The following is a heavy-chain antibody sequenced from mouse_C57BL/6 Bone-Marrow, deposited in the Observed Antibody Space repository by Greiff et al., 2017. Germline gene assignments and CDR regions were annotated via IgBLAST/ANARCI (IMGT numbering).Heavy chain of an antibody. J-gene: IGHJ4*01. CDR3: ARGLLRYAMDY. Sequence: QVQLQQPGAELVKPGASVKMSCKASGYTFTSYWITWVKQRPGQGLEWIGDIYPGSGSTNYNEKFKSKATLTVDTSSSAAYMQLSSLTSEDSAVYCCARGLLRYAMDYWGQGTSVTVSS. D-gene: IGHD2-3*01. CDR2: IYPGSGST. V-gene: IGHV1-55*01. CDR1: GYTFTSYW.